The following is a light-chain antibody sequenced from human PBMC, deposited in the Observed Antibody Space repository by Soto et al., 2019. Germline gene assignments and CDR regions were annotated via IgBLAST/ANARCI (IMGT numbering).Light chain of an antibody. Sequence: QSVLTQPRSVSGSLGQSVTISRTGTSSDVGGYNYVSWYQQRPGKAPKLMIYDVSKRPSGVPDRFSGSKSGNTASLTISGLQAEDEADYYCCSYAGSYTYVFGTGTKVTVL. CDR1: SSDVGGYNY. CDR3: CSYAGSYTYV. J-gene: IGLJ1*01. CDR2: DVS. V-gene: IGLV2-11*01.